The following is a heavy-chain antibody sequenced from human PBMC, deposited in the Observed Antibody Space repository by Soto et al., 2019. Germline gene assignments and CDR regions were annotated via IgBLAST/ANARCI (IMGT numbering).Heavy chain of an antibody. J-gene: IGHJ3*02. CDR1: GFTVSSNY. D-gene: IGHD6-6*01. CDR2: IYSGGST. Sequence: EVQLVESGGGLVQPGGSLRLSCAASGFTVSSNYMSWVRQAPGKGLEWVSVIYSGGSTYYADSVKGRFTISRDNSKNTLYLQMNSLRAEDTAVYYCARGGYSSFRSSGRRLAFDIWGQRTMVTVSS. V-gene: IGHV3-66*01. CDR3: ARGGYSSFRSSGRRLAFDI.